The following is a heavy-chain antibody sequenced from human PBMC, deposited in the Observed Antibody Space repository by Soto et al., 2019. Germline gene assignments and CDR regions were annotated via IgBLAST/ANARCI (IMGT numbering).Heavy chain of an antibody. D-gene: IGHD3-3*01. V-gene: IGHV1-8*01. J-gene: IGHJ5*02. Sequence: ASVKVSCKASGYTFTSYDINWVRQATGQGLEWMGWMNPNSGNTGYAQKFQGRVTMTRNTSISTAYMELSSLRSEDTAVYYCARGHYDFWSGYVGWFDPWGHGTLVALSS. CDR1: GYTFTSYD. CDR2: MNPNSGNT. CDR3: ARGHYDFWSGYVGWFDP.